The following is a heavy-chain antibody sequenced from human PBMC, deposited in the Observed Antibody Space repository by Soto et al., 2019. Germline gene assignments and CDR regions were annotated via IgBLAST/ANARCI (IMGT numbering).Heavy chain of an antibody. Sequence: SETLSLTCTVSGGSVSTYYWSWIRQPPGTGLESIGYIYYSGSTSYNPSLNYRATITVDTSKNQFSLKLTSVTAADTAVYYFARSAYIYTTAATYWGQGTLVTVSS. CDR3: ARSAYIYTTAATY. CDR2: IYYSGST. D-gene: IGHD5-18*01. J-gene: IGHJ4*02. V-gene: IGHV4-59*02. CDR1: GGSVSTYY.